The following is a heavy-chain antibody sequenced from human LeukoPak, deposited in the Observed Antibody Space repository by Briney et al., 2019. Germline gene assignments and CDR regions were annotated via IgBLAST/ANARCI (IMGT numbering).Heavy chain of an antibody. V-gene: IGHV4-39*01. CDR1: GGSISNKNYF. D-gene: IGHD3-22*01. J-gene: IGHJ3*02. CDR3: ASASHSSAYQDAFDI. Sequence: SETLSLTCAVSGGSISNKNYFWGWIRQPPGKGLEWMGSISYSGSTYTGSTYSNPSLKSRLTISVDTSTNQFSLKLTSVTAADTAVYYCASASHSSAYQDAFDIWGLGTMVTVFS. CDR2: ISYSGSTYTGST.